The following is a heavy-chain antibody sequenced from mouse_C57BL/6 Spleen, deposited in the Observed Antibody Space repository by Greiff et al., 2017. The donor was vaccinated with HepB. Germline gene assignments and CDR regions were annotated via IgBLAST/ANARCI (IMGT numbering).Heavy chain of an antibody. CDR3: ARHEALYDYDNHYFDY. CDR1: GYTFTEYT. Sequence: QVQLQQSGAELVKPGASVKLSCKASGYTFTEYTIHWVKQRSGQGLEWIGWFYPGSGSIKYNEKFKDKATLTADKSSSTVYMELSRLTSEDSAVYFCARHEALYDYDNHYFDYWGQGTLSQSPQ. V-gene: IGHV1-62-2*01. J-gene: IGHJ2*01. D-gene: IGHD2-4*01. CDR2: FYPGSGSI.